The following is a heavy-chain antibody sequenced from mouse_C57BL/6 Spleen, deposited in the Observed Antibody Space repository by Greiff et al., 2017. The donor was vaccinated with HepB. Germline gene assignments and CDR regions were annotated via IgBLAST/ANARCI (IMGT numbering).Heavy chain of an antibody. V-gene: IGHV5-4*01. J-gene: IGHJ2*01. CDR1: GFTFSSYA. CDR2: ISDGGSYT. CDR3: AREGGPYYFDY. Sequence: EVKLMESGGGLVKPGGSLKLSCVASGFTFSSYAMSWVRQTPEKRLEWVATISDGGSYTYYPDNVKGRFTISRDNAKNNLYLQMSHLKSEDTAMYYCAREGGPYYFDYWGQGTTLTVSS.